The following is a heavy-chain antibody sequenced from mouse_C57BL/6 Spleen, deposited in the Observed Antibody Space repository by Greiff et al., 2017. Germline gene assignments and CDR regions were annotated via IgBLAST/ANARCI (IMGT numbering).Heavy chain of an antibody. CDR3: ARMDYYYGSSPYWYFDV. CDR2: IWWDDDK. CDR1: GFSLSTFGMG. J-gene: IGHJ1*03. D-gene: IGHD1-1*01. V-gene: IGHV8-8*01. Sequence: QVTQKESGPGILQPSQTLSLTCSFSGFSLSTFGMGVGWIRQPSGKGLEWLAHIWWDDDKYYNPALKSRLTISKDTSKNQVFLKIANVDTADTATYYCARMDYYYGSSPYWYFDVWGTGTTVTVSS.